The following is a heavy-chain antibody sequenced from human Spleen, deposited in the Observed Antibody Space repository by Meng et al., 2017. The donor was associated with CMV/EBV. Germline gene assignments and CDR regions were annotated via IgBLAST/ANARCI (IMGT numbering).Heavy chain of an antibody. J-gene: IGHJ4*02. CDR1: DGSVTTNNW. V-gene: IGHV4-4*02. CDR3: ARESGSYLTYYFDY. Sequence: VSDGSVTTNNWWNWVRQAPGKGLEWIGNIIHSGTTYYNPSLKSRVTISVDKSKTQFSLEVDSVTAADTAVYYCARESGSYLTYYFDYWGQGALVTVSS. CDR2: IIHSGTT. D-gene: IGHD1-26*01.